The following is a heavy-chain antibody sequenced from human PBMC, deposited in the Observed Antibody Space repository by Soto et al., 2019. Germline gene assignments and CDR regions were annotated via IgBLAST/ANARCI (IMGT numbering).Heavy chain of an antibody. CDR2: IYYSGST. J-gene: IGHJ5*02. Sequence: QLQLQESGPGLVKPSETLSLTCTVSGGSISSSSYYWGWIRQPPGKGLEWIGSIYYSGSTYYNPSLKSRVTISVDTSKNQFSLKLSSVTAADTAVYYCARRITVAGSINWFDPWGQGTLVTVAS. D-gene: IGHD6-19*01. V-gene: IGHV4-39*01. CDR1: GGSISSSSYY. CDR3: ARRITVAGSINWFDP.